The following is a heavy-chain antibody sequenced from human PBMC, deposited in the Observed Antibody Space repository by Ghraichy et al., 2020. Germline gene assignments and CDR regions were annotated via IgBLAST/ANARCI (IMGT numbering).Heavy chain of an antibody. CDR1: GGSISSYY. V-gene: IGHV4-4*09. D-gene: IGHD4-23*01. Sequence: SETLSLTCTVSGGSISSYYWSWIRQPPGKGLEWIGYIYTSGSTNYNPSLKSRVTISVDTSKNQFSLKLSSVTAADTAVYYCARRMGIYWTTVVTPTDAFDIWGQGTMVTVSS. J-gene: IGHJ3*02. CDR2: IYTSGST. CDR3: ARRMGIYWTTVVTPTDAFDI.